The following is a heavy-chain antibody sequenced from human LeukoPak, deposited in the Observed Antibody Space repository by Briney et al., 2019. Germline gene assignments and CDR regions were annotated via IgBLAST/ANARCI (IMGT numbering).Heavy chain of an antibody. CDR2: ISSSGSTI. V-gene: IGHV3-11*04. Sequence: PGGSLRLSCAASGFTFSDYYMSWIRQAPGKGLEWVSYISSSGSTIYYADSVKGRFTISRDNAKNSLYLQMNSLRAEDTAVYYCARDETYCSSPSCYNDYWGQGTLVTVSS. CDR1: GFTFSDYY. D-gene: IGHD2-2*02. CDR3: ARDETYCSSPSCYNDY. J-gene: IGHJ4*02.